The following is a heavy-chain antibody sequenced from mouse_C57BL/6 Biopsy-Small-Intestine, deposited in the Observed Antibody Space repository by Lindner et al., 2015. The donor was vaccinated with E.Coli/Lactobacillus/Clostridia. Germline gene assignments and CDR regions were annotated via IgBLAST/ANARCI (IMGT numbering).Heavy chain of an antibody. CDR2: IVVASGNT. CDR1: GFTFTNAM. D-gene: IGHD1-1*01. V-gene: IGHV1S18*01. Sequence: SVKVSCKASGFTFTNAMLQWVRQARGQPLEWIGWIVVASGNTHYAEKFQDRVTIVRDMSTSSTYLELGSLRSDDTAIYYCAAAPTWNYEGLYYFDPWGQGTLVTV. J-gene: IGHJ3*01. CDR3: AAAPTWNYEGLYYFDP.